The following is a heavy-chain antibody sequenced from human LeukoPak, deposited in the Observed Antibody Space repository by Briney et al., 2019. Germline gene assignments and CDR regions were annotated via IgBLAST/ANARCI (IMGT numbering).Heavy chain of an antibody. CDR1: GGSISSGGYY. Sequence: SETLSLTCTVSGGSISSGGYYWSWIRQHPGKGLEWMGYIYYSGSTYYNPSLKSRVTISVDTSKNQFSLKLSSVTAADTAVYYCARGLEWLLLAWGQGTLVTVSS. J-gene: IGHJ5*02. CDR3: ARGLEWLLLA. D-gene: IGHD3-3*01. CDR2: IYYSGST. V-gene: IGHV4-31*03.